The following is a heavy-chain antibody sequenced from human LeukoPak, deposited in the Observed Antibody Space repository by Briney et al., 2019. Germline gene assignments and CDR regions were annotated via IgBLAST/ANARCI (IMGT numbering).Heavy chain of an antibody. V-gene: IGHV3-7*01. CDR1: GLFFSTNW. J-gene: IGHJ4*02. CDR2: IKPDGRDK. Sequence: GGSLRLSCAASGLFFSTNWMSWVRQAPGKGLEWVATIKPDGRDKYYADSVKGRFTMSRDNGKNSVYPQMNSLRAEDTAVYYCASWEASTNYWGQGTLVTVSS. D-gene: IGHD1-26*01. CDR3: ASWEASTNY.